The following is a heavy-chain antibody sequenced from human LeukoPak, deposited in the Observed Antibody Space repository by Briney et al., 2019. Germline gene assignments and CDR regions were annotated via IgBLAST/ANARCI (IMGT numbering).Heavy chain of an antibody. J-gene: IGHJ4*02. CDR3: ARQQWDYGGNSNLFDY. CDR1: GYIFTSYW. Sequence: GESLKISCKGSGYIFTSYWIGWVRQMPGKGLEWMGIIYPGDSDTRYSPSFQGQVTISVDKSISTAYLQWSSLKASDTAMYYCARQQWDYGGNSNLFDYWGQGTLVTVSS. CDR2: IYPGDSDT. V-gene: IGHV5-51*01. D-gene: IGHD4-23*01.